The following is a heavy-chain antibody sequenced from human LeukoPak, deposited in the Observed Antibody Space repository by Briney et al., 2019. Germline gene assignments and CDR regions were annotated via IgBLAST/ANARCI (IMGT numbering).Heavy chain of an antibody. CDR1: AFTFSPYA. CDR3: ARDKSYGSDV. J-gene: IGHJ6*02. CDR2: IRSDGATT. V-gene: IGHV3-74*01. Sequence: GGSLRLSCAASAFTFSPYAMNRVRQAPGKGLVWVSSIRSDGATTTYADSVKGRFTISRDNANNTLYLHMNSLRAEDTAVYYCARDKSYGSDVWGQGTTVTVSS.